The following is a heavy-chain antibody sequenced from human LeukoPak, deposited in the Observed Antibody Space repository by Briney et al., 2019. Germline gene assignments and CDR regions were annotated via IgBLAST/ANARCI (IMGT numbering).Heavy chain of an antibody. Sequence: PSETLSPTCTVSGVSISPYYWSWIRQPPGKGLEWIGYIYCSGSTTYNPSLKSPVTISVDTSRNQFSLKLSSVTAADTAVYYCARGAGAFDYWGHGTLVTVSS. CDR3: ARGAGAFDY. CDR2: IYCSGST. D-gene: IGHD6-19*01. J-gene: IGHJ4*01. CDR1: GVSISPYY. V-gene: IGHV4-59*01.